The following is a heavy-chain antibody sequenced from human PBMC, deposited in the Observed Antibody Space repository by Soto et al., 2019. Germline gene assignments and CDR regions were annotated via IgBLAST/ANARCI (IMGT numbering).Heavy chain of an antibody. V-gene: IGHV3-48*01. CDR3: ARDPDADY. CDR2: ISSSSSTI. Sequence: GGSLRLSCAASGFTFSSYSMNWVRQAPGKGLEWVSYISSSSSTIYYADSVKGRFTISRDNAKNSLYLQMNSLRAEDTAVYYCARDPDADYWGQGTLGTVSS. J-gene: IGHJ4*02. CDR1: GFTFSSYS.